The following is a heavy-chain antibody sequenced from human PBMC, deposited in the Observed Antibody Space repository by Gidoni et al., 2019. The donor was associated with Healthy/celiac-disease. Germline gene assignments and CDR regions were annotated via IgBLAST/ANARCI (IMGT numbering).Heavy chain of an antibody. CDR2: INAGNGNT. CDR3: ARDGEYSGYDYHYYYMDV. CDR1: GYTFTSYA. Sequence: QVQLVQSGAEVKKPGASLKVSCKASGYTFTSYAMPWVRQAPGQRLEWMGWINAGNGNTKYSQKFQGRVTITRDTSASTAYMELSSLRSEDTAVYYCARDGEYSGYDYHYYYMDVWGKGTTVTVSS. V-gene: IGHV1-3*01. D-gene: IGHD5-12*01. J-gene: IGHJ6*03.